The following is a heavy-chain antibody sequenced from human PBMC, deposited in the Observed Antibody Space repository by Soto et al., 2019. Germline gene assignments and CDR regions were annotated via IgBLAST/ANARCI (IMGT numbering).Heavy chain of an antibody. CDR2: IIPIFGTA. CDR1: GGTFSSYA. J-gene: IGHJ3*02. CDR3: ATNRREMYYYDSSGYYHDAFDI. Sequence: SVKVSCKASGGTFSSYAISWVRQAPGQGLEWMGGIIPIFGTANYAQKFQGRVTITADKSTSTAYMELSSLRSEDTAVYYCATNRREMYYYDSSGYYHDAFDIWGQGTMVTVSS. D-gene: IGHD3-22*01. V-gene: IGHV1-69*06.